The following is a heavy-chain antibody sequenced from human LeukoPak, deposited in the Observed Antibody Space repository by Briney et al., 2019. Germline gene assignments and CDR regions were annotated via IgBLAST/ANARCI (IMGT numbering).Heavy chain of an antibody. Sequence: PGGSLRLSCAATGFSFRSYWMNWVRQAPGKGLEWLAIIKQDGSEKHYKGSVEGRFTISRDNAKNSLHLQMNSLRAEDTAVYYCAVGSGYLITSWGQGTLVTVSS. D-gene: IGHD3-9*01. CDR3: AVGSGYLITS. CDR2: IKQDGSEK. CDR1: GFSFRSYW. V-gene: IGHV3-7*01. J-gene: IGHJ5*02.